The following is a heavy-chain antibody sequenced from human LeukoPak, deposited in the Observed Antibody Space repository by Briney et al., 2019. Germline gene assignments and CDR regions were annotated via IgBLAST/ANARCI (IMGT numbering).Heavy chain of an antibody. CDR2: INHSGST. V-gene: IGHV4-34*01. J-gene: IGHJ6*03. CDR1: GGSFSGHY. D-gene: IGHD3-10*01. CDR3: AREPSGRGDGSGSWPYYYYYMDV. Sequence: SETLSLTCAVSGGSFSGHYWNWIRQPPGKGLEWIGEINHSGSTNYNPSLKSRVTISVDTSKNQFSLKLSSVTAADTAVYYCAREPSGRGDGSGSWPYYYYYMDVWGKGTTVTVSS.